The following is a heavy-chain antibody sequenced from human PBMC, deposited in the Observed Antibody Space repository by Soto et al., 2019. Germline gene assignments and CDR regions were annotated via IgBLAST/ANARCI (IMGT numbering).Heavy chain of an antibody. CDR3: AKDFRPYQGVAGVAY. CDR1: GFTFDDYV. D-gene: IGHD6-19*01. J-gene: IGHJ4*02. CDR2: ISWNSATI. V-gene: IGHV3-9*01. Sequence: GGSLRLSCAASGFTFDDYVIHWVRQAPGKGLEWVSSISWNSATICYADSVKGRFTISRDNAKNSLYLQMKSLRPEDTALYYCAKDFRPYQGVAGVAYWGQGTLVPAPQ.